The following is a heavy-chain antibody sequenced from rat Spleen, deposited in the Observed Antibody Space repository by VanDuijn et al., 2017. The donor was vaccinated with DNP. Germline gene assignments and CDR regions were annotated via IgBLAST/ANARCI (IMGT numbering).Heavy chain of an antibody. Sequence: EVQLVESGGGLVQPGRSLKLSCAASGFTFSDFYMAWVRQAPTKGLEWVATIIYDGSSTYYRDSVKGRFTISRDNAKSTLYLKMDSLRSEDTATYYCATQAYSSYFDYWGQGVMVTVSS. CDR1: GFTFSDFY. V-gene: IGHV5S10*01. J-gene: IGHJ2*01. D-gene: IGHD1-2*01. CDR2: IIYDGSST. CDR3: ATQAYSSYFDY.